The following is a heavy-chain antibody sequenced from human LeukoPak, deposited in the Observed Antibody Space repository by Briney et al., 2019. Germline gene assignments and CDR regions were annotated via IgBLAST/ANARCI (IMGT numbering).Heavy chain of an antibody. D-gene: IGHD3-22*01. CDR3: ARDFDTSGRWYYRMDV. V-gene: IGHV4-59*02. Sequence: SETLSLTCAVSGGSVDNYFWNWIRQAPGKGLEWIGYIHYPGPPTYNPSLESRVAISLDTSKKHLSLKLSSVTAADTAVYYCARDFDTSGRWYYRMDVWGQGTTVTVSS. CDR2: IHYPGPP. CDR1: GGSVDNYF. J-gene: IGHJ6*02.